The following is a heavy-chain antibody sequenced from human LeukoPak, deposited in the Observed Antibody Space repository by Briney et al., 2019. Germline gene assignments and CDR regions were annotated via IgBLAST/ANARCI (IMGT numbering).Heavy chain of an antibody. D-gene: IGHD3-22*01. CDR1: GFTFSSYW. Sequence: GGSLRLSCAASGFTFSSYWMSWVRQAPGRGLEWVANIKQDGSEKYYVDSVKGRFTISRDNAKNSLYLQMNSLRAEDTAVYYCARGSKPYYYDSSGYLPFDYWGQGTLVTVSS. J-gene: IGHJ4*02. CDR2: IKQDGSEK. CDR3: ARGSKPYYYDSSGYLPFDY. V-gene: IGHV3-7*01.